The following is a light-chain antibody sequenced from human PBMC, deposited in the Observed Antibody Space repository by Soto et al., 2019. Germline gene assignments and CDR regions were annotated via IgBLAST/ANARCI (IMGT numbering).Light chain of an antibody. CDR1: QAISSW. V-gene: IGKV1-5*03. J-gene: IGKJ1*01. CDR3: QHDNSYSES. Sequence: DIQMTQSPSTLSGSVGDRVTITCRASQAISSWLAWYQQKPVKAPKLLIYKASTLKSGVPSRFSGSGSGTEFTLTISSLQTDDFATYYCQHDNSYSESFGQGTKVDLK. CDR2: KAS.